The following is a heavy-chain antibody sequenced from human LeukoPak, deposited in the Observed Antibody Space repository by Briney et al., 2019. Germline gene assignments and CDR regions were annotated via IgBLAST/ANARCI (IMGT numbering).Heavy chain of an antibody. CDR3: AREFKQSNWNDGHWFDP. V-gene: IGHV1-18*01. CDR1: SYTFTNYR. Sequence: ASVKVSCKASSYTFTNYRISWVRQAPGQGLEWMGWISAYNGNTNYAQKLQGRVTMTTDTSTSTAYMELRSLRSEDTAIYYCAREFKQSNWNDGHWFDPWGQGTLVTVSS. J-gene: IGHJ5*02. CDR2: ISAYNGNT. D-gene: IGHD1-20*01.